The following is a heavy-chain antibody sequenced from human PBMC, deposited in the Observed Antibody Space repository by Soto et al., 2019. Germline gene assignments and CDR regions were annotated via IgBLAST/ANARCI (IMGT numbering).Heavy chain of an antibody. CDR1: GFTFSTYG. CDR2: IWYDGSNK. CDR3: GRDGALGDTAVVDS. Sequence: QVQLVESGGGVVQPGKSLRLSCAASGFTFSTYGMNWVRQAPGKGLEWVAVIWYDGSNKYYGDSLTGRFTISRDNSKNTLYLQINNLRAEDTAVYYCGRDGALGDTAVVDSWGQGTLVTVSS. V-gene: IGHV3-33*01. D-gene: IGHD5-18*01. J-gene: IGHJ4*02.